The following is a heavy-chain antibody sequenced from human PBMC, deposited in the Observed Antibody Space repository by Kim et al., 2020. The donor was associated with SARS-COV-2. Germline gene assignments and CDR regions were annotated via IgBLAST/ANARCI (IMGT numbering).Heavy chain of an antibody. CDR3: ARGGTVVTPNY. D-gene: IGHD2-21*02. CDR2: T. J-gene: IGHJ4*02. V-gene: IGHV4-59*09. Sequence: TNYNPSLRSRVTISLNTSKNQCSLNLTSVTAADTAVYYCARGGTVVTPNYWGQGTLVTVSS.